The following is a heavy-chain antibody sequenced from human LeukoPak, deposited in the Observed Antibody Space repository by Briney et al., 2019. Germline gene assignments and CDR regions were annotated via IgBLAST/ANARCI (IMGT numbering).Heavy chain of an antibody. D-gene: IGHD5-12*01. J-gene: IGHJ4*02. Sequence: PGGSLRHSCAASGFTFSDYEMNWVRQAPGKGLEWVSYISTRGSTIYYADSVKGRFTISRDNAKNSLYLQMSSLRAEDTAVYYCARDLGPSYSEYDWRGIFDYWGQGTLVTFSS. CDR3: ARDLGPSYSEYDWRGIFDY. V-gene: IGHV3-48*03. CDR1: GFTFSDYE. CDR2: ISTRGSTI.